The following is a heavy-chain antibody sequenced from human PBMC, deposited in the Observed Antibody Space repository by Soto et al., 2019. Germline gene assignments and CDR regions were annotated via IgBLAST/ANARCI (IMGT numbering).Heavy chain of an antibody. CDR1: GDSISTFY. Sequence: SETLSLTCTVSGDSISTFYWGWMRQSPGKELEWIGYVYYTGSTNYNPSLKSRVTISVDRSKNQFSLKLTSANAADTAVYYCARGRTVRNYADDSSDYFYFFDYWGQGTQVTISS. J-gene: IGHJ4*02. CDR2: VYYTGST. CDR3: ARGRTVRNYADDSSDYFYFFDY. V-gene: IGHV4-59*01. D-gene: IGHD3-22*01.